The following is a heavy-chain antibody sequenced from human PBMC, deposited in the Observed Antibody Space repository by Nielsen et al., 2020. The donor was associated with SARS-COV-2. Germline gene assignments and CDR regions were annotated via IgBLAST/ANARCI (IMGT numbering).Heavy chain of an antibody. Sequence: SETLSLTCAVYGGSFSGYYWSWIRQPPGKGLEWIGEINHSGSTNYNPSLKSRVTVSVDTSKNQFSLKLSSVTAADTSVYYCARRNYYYYYFDYWGQGTLVTVSS. CDR3: ARRNYYYYYFDY. J-gene: IGHJ4*02. D-gene: IGHD3-10*01. CDR1: GGSFSGYY. V-gene: IGHV4-34*01. CDR2: INHSGST.